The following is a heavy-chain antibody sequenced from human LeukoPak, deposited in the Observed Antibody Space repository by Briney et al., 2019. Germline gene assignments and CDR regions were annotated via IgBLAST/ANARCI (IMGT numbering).Heavy chain of an antibody. V-gene: IGHV1-18*04. Sequence: ASVKVSCKAFRYTPTRYGIIGVRQTPGQGLEWIGWIIEDNGITRYAQNLQGRVTMTIDTSTRAVYMEMRRLRSHVTAVDYCARVEGSAVDYAFDYWGQGTLVTVSS. CDR3: ARVEGSAVDYAFDY. CDR2: IIEDNGIT. CDR1: RYTPTRYG. D-gene: IGHD6-19*01. J-gene: IGHJ4*02.